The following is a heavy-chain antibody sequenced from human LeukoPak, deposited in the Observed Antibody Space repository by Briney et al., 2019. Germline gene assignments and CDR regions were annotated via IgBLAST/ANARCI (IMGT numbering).Heavy chain of an antibody. CDR3: GRDLPTVTSIDY. V-gene: IGHV3-74*01. CDR2: INPDGSNT. D-gene: IGHD4-17*01. J-gene: IGHJ4*02. CDR1: GFTFSTYW. Sequence: GGSLTLSCAASGFTFSTYWMHGLRQAPGKGRVWVSRINPDGSNTVYADSVKGRFTISRDNAKNSLYLQMNSLRAEDTAVYYCGRDLPTVTSIDYWGQGTLVTVSS.